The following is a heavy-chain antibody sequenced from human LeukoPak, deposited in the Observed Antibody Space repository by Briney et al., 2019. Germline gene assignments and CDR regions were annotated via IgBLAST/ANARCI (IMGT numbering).Heavy chain of an antibody. CDR1: GFTFSSYE. V-gene: IGHV3-48*03. Sequence: GGSLRLSCAASGFTFSSYEMNWDRQAPGKGLEWVSYISSSGRTIYYADSVKGRFTISRDNAKNSLYLQMNSLRAEDTAVYYCAREHATTWFDPWGQGTLVTVSS. CDR2: ISSSGRTI. J-gene: IGHJ5*02. D-gene: IGHD1-1*01. CDR3: AREHATTWFDP.